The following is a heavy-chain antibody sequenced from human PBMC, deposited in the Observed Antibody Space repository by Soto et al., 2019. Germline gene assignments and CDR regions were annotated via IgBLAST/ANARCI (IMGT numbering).Heavy chain of an antibody. CDR2: INHSGST. CDR3: ARTPPYYYGSGSLRGVYWLN. CDR1: GGSFSGYY. V-gene: IGHV4-34*01. J-gene: IGHJ4*02. Sequence: QVQLQQWGAGLLKPSETLSLTCAVYGGSFSGYYWSWIRQPPGKGLEWIGEINHSGSTNYNPSLKRRVTISVDTSKNQFSLKLSSVTAADTAVYYCARTPPYYYGSGSLRGVYWLNWGQGTLVTVSS. D-gene: IGHD3-10*01.